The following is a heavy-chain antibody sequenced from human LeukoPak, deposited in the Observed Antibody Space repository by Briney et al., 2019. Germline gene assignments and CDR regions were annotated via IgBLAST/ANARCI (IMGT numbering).Heavy chain of an antibody. J-gene: IGHJ5*02. Sequence: SGTLSLTCAVSGGSISSGSYYWSWIRQPAGKGLEWIGRIYTSGSTNYNPSLKSRVTISVDTSKNQFSLKLSSVTAADTAVYYCAGGVVEYFYARFDPWGQGTLVTVSS. CDR3: AGGVVEYFYARFDP. V-gene: IGHV4-61*02. D-gene: IGHD2/OR15-2a*01. CDR2: IYTSGST. CDR1: GGSISSGSYY.